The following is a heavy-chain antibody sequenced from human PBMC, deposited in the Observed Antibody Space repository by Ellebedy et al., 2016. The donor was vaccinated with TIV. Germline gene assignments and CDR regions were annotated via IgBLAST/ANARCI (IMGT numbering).Heavy chain of an antibody. D-gene: IGHD6-6*01. CDR1: GFIFSDYA. V-gene: IGHV3-23*01. CDR2: ISGSGGRT. J-gene: IGHJ4*02. CDR3: AASSSSEDY. Sequence: GGSLRLXXAASGFIFSDYAMSWVRQVPGKGLEWASVISGSGGRTYYADSVKGRFTISRDNVKNTLYLQMNSLRAEDTAVYFCAASSSSEDYWGQGTLVTVSS.